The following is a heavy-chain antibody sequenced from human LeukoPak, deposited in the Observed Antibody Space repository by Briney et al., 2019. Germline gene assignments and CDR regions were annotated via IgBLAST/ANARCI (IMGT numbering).Heavy chain of an antibody. CDR1: GFTSTRSA. D-gene: IGHD6-13*01. V-gene: IGHV3-23*01. Sequence: GGSLRLSCEASGFTSTRSAMTWVRQAPGKGLDWVSTNADSVKGRFTISRDNSKNTLYLQMNRLRSEDTALYYCAKHLGSQSFLYYYMDVWGEGTAVIVSS. J-gene: IGHJ6*03. CDR3: AKHLGSQSFLYYYMDV.